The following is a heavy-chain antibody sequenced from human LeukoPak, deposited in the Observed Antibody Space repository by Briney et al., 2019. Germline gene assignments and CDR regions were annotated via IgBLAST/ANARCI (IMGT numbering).Heavy chain of an antibody. CDR3: AEDIWAAPEYFQH. Sequence: GGSLRLSCAAPGFTFSSYAMSWVRQAPGKGLEWVSAISGSGGSTYYADSVKGRFTISRDNSKNTLYLQMNSLRAEDTAVYYCAEDIWAAPEYFQHWGQGTLVTVSS. CDR2: ISGSGGST. D-gene: IGHD6-25*01. V-gene: IGHV3-23*01. CDR1: GFTFSSYA. J-gene: IGHJ1*01.